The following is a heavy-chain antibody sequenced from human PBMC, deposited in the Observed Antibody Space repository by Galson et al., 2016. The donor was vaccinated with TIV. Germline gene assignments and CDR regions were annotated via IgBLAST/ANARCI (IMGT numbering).Heavy chain of an antibody. CDR1: GFTFIGYY. CDR3: ALVTPRIFN. CDR2: IDPDSGTT. Sequence: SVKVSCKASGFTFIGYYIHWVRQAPGQGLEWMGWIDPDSGTTNYAQKFQGWVTMTRDTSVATASMELSRLTSEDTAVYCCALVTPRIFNWGQGTLVTVSS. V-gene: IGHV1-2*04. J-gene: IGHJ4*02. D-gene: IGHD4-23*01.